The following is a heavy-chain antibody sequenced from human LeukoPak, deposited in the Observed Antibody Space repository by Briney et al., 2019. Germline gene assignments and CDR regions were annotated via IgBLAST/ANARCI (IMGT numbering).Heavy chain of an antibody. CDR3: ASSIGLYGTSGYDH. V-gene: IGHV5-51*01. D-gene: IGHD6-6*01. Sequence: GESLKFSRKGSGYIFPTYLIGWVRQMPGKGLEWMGLINPGESDIRYRPSFQGQVTISADKSINTAYLQWSSLKASDSAMYYCASSIGLYGTSGYDHWGQGTLVTVSS. CDR1: GYIFPTYL. J-gene: IGHJ4*02. CDR2: INPGESDI.